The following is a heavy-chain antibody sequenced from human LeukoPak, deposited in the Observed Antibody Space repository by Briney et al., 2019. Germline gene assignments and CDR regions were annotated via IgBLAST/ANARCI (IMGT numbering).Heavy chain of an antibody. CDR3: ATPPDFWSGPDAFDI. D-gene: IGHD3-3*01. Sequence: GGSLRLSCAASGFTVSSNYMSWVRQAPGKGLEWVSVIYSGGSTYYADSVKGRFTISRDNSKNTLYLQMNSLRAEDTAVYYCATPPDFWSGPDAFDIWGQGTMVTVSS. CDR2: IYSGGST. V-gene: IGHV3-53*01. J-gene: IGHJ3*02. CDR1: GFTVSSNY.